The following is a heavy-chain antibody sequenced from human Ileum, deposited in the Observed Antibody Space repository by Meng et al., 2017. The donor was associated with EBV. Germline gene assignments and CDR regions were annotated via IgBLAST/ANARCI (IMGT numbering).Heavy chain of an antibody. CDR2: TYRRSRWYY. CDR3: ATSRIAKFDR. J-gene: IGHJ5*02. Sequence: LKLPESGPGLVQPSQSLPLSCVISGDSVSSDKTAWNWIRQSPSRGLEWLGRTYRRSRWYYDYALSVKSRINISPDTSKNQVSLQLNSVTDEDTGIYYCATSRIAKFDRWGQGTLVTVSS. CDR1: GDSVSSDKTA. V-gene: IGHV6-1*01.